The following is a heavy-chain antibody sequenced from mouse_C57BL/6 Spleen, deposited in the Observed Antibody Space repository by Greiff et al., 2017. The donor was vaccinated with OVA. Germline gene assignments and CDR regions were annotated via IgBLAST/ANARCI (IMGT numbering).Heavy chain of an antibody. CDR3: AKHRYGSSEYWYFDV. CDR2: IWGGGST. CDR1: GFSLTSYG. J-gene: IGHJ1*03. D-gene: IGHD1-1*01. V-gene: IGHV2-9*01. Sequence: VKLQQSGPGLVAPSQSLSITCTVSGFSLTSYGVDWVRQPPGKGLEWLGVIWGGGSTNYNSALMSRLSISKDNSKSQVFLKMNSLQTDDTAMYYCAKHRYGSSEYWYFDVWGTGTTVTVSS.